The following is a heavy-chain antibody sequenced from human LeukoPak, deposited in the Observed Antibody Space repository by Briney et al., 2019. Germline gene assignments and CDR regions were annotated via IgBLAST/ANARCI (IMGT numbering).Heavy chain of an antibody. Sequence: PSETLSLTCTVSGGSISSYYWSWIRQPPGKGLEWIGYMYYSGSTNYNPSLKSRVTISVDTPKNQFSLKLSSVTAADTAVYYCAGDLAVAADAFDIWGQGTMVTVSS. CDR2: MYYSGST. CDR3: AGDLAVAADAFDI. J-gene: IGHJ3*02. CDR1: GGSISSYY. D-gene: IGHD6-19*01. V-gene: IGHV4-59*01.